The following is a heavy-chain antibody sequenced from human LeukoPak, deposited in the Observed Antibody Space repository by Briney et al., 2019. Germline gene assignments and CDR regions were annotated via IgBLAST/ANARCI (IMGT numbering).Heavy chain of an antibody. V-gene: IGHV4-61*02. J-gene: IGHJ4*02. CDR1: GGSISSGSFY. Sequence: SETLSLTCTVSGGSISSGSFYWSWIRQPAGKGLEWIGRIYTSGSTNYHPSLKSRVTISVDTSKNQFSLELSSVTAADTAVYYCAREDRYCSGGRCYYWGQGTLVTVSS. CDR3: AREDRYCSGGRCYY. CDR2: IYTSGST. D-gene: IGHD2-15*01.